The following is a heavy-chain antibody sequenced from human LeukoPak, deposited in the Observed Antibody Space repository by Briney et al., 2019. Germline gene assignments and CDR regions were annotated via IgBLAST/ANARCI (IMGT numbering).Heavy chain of an antibody. J-gene: IGHJ6*02. Sequence: PSETLSLTCAVYGGSFSGYYWSWIRQPPGKGLEWIGYIYYSGSTNYNPSLKSRVTISVDTSKNQFSLKLSSVTAADTAVYYCARLGYYYYGMDVWGQGTTVTVSS. CDR3: ARLGYYYYGMDV. V-gene: IGHV4-59*08. CDR2: IYYSGST. CDR1: GGSFSGYY.